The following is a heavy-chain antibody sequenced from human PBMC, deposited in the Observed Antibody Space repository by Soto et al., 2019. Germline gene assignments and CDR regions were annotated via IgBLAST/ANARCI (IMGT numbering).Heavy chain of an antibody. J-gene: IGHJ4*02. CDR3: ARHGTVATILFDY. Sequence: PXXTLSLPFTVSGGSIRSISYYWGFIRQPPGKGREWIGSIYYSGSTYYNPSLKSRVTTSVDTSKNQFSLKLSTVTAADTAVYYCARHGTVATILFDYWGQGTLVTVSS. V-gene: IGHV4-39*01. CDR1: GGSIRSISYY. CDR2: IYYSGST. D-gene: IGHD5-12*01.